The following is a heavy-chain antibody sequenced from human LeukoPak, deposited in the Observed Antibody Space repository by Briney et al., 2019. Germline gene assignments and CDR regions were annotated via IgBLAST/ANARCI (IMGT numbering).Heavy chain of an antibody. Sequence: PGGSLRLSCAASGFTFSSNAMSWVRQAPGKGLEWVSAISGSGGSTYYADSVKGRFTISRDNSKNTLYLQMNSLRAEDTAVYYCAKMDCSSTSCSNAFDIWGQGTMVTVSS. CDR2: ISGSGGST. V-gene: IGHV3-23*01. D-gene: IGHD2-2*01. CDR1: GFTFSSNA. CDR3: AKMDCSSTSCSNAFDI. J-gene: IGHJ3*02.